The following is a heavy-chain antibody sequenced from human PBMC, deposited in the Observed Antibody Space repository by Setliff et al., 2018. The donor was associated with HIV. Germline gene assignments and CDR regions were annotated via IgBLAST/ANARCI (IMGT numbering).Heavy chain of an antibody. D-gene: IGHD2-15*01. CDR2: ISSRSSNI. CDR3: AKSSWWEPRAY. CDR1: RFTFSTYG. V-gene: IGHV3-48*01. J-gene: IGHJ4*02. Sequence: PGGSLRLSCAVSRFTFSTYGMNWVRQAPGKGLEWVSYISSRSSNIFYAESVKGRFTISRDNAKNSLYLQMNSLRVEDTAVYYCAKSSWWEPRAYWGQGTLVTVSS.